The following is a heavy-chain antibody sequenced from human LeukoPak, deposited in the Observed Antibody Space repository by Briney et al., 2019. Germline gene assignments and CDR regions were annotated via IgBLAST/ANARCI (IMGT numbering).Heavy chain of an antibody. J-gene: IGHJ4*02. D-gene: IGHD1-1*01. CDR3: ARGGFLTTLDY. V-gene: IGHV3-30*04. Sequence: GSLRLSCAASGFTFSSYAMHWVRQAPGKGLEWVAVISYDGSNKYYADSVKGRFTISRDNSKNTLYLQMNSLRAEDTAVYYCARGGFLTTLDYWGQGTLVTVSS. CDR1: GFTFSSYA. CDR2: ISYDGSNK.